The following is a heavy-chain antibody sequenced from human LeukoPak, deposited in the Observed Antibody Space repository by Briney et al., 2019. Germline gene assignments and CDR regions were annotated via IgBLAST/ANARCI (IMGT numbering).Heavy chain of an antibody. CDR3: AKGIAAAANY. J-gene: IGHJ4*02. CDR2: ISGSGGST. D-gene: IGHD6-13*01. V-gene: IGHV3-23*01. CDR1: GFTFRSYA. Sequence: PGGSLRLSCAAFGFTFRSYALSWVGQAPGKGLEWVSAISGSGGSTYYADSVKGRFTISRDNSKNTLYLQMNSLRAEDTAVYYCAKGIAAAANYWGQGTLVTVSS.